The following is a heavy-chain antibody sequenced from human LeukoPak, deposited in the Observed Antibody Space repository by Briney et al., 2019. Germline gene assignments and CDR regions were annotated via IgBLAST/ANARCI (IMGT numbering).Heavy chain of an antibody. CDR3: ARAGATFPFDY. J-gene: IGHJ4*02. CDR2: INSDGSST. CDR1: GFTFSSYW. D-gene: IGHD1-26*01. V-gene: IGHV3-74*01. Sequence: PGGSLRLSCAASGFTFSSYWMHWVRQAPGKGLVWVSRINSDGSSTSYADSVKGRFTISRDNAKNTLYLQMNSLRAEDTAVYYCARAGATFPFDYWGQGTLVTVSS.